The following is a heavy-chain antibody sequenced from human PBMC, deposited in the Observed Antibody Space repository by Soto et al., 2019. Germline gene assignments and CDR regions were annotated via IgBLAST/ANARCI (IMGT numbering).Heavy chain of an antibody. CDR2: IKSKTDGGTT. D-gene: IGHD3-10*01. Sequence: GGSLRLSCAASGFTFSNAWMNWVRQAPGKGLEWVGRIKSKTDGGTTDYAAPVKGSLPMSRDDSRNTLYLQMNSLKTEDTAVYYCTTDGMGSSSYYNPDYWGQGTLVTVSS. J-gene: IGHJ4*02. CDR1: GFTFSNAW. V-gene: IGHV3-15*07. CDR3: TTDGMGSSSYYNPDY.